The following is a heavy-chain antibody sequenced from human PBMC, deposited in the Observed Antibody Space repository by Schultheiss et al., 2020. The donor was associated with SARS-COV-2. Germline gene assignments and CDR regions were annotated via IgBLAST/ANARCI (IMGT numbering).Heavy chain of an antibody. D-gene: IGHD3-9*01. Sequence: GGSLRLSCAASGFTFSSYSMNWVRQAPGKGLEWVSSISSSSSYIYYADSVKGRFTISRDNAKNSLYLQMNSLRAEDTAVYYCARVGRGQNRYLYYYGMDVWGQGTTVTVSS. J-gene: IGHJ6*02. CDR2: ISSSSSYI. V-gene: IGHV3-21*04. CDR3: ARVGRGQNRYLYYYGMDV. CDR1: GFTFSSYS.